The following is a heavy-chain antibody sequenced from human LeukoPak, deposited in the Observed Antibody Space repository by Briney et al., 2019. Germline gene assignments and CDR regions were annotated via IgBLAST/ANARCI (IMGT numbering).Heavy chain of an antibody. CDR2: IYYSGNT. Sequence: PSETLSLTCTVSGGSISNYYWSWIRQPPGKGLEWIGYIYYSGNTNYNPSLKSRVTISVDTSKNQFSLKLSSVTAADTAVYYCARRSSGWYYLDYWGQGTLVTVSS. CDR1: GGSISNYY. CDR3: ARRSSGWYYLDY. J-gene: IGHJ4*02. V-gene: IGHV4-59*08. D-gene: IGHD6-19*01.